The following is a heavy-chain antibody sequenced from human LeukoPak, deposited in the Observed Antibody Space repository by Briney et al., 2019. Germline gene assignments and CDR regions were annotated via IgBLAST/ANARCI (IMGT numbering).Heavy chain of an antibody. CDR2: ISGSGSFT. Sequence: GSLRLSCAASGFAFSDYYMIWIRQAPGKGLEWLGYISGSGSFTNYADSVKGRFNISRDNAKESVYLQMNSLRAEDTALYYCARDLSWRTGSLDYWGQGTMVTVSS. CDR3: ARDLSWRTGSLDY. V-gene: IGHV3-11*05. D-gene: IGHD3/OR15-3a*01. CDR1: GFAFSDYY. J-gene: IGHJ4*02.